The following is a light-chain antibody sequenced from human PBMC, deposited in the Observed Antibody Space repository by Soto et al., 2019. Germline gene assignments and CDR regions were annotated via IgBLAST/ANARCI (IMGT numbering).Light chain of an antibody. V-gene: IGKV3-15*01. J-gene: IGKJ5*01. CDR1: QSVSSN. CDR2: GAS. CDR3: QQYNNWPPIT. Sequence: EIVMTQSPATLSVSPGERATLSCRASQSVSSNLAWYQQKPGQAPRLLIYGASTRATGIPVRFSGSGSGTEFTLTISSLQSEDFAVYYGQQYNNWPPITFGQGTRLEIK.